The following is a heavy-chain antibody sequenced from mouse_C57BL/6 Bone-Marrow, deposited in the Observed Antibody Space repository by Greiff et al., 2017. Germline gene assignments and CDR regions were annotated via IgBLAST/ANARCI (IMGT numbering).Heavy chain of an antibody. CDR1: GYTFTIYW. CDR2: LHPSVSDT. J-gene: IGHJ2*01. Sequence: QVQLQQPAAELVQPGASVQVSCKASGYTFTIYWLHWVKQRPGLGLAWIGRLHPSVSDTNYNQKFKGKATLTVDKSSRTAYMQLSSLTSEDSAVYYCAITFYYYGSSLDGWGQGTTLT. CDR3: AITFYYYGSSLDG. D-gene: IGHD1-1*01. V-gene: IGHV1-74*01.